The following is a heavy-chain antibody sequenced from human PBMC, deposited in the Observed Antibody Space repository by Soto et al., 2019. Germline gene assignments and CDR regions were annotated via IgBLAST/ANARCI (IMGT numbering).Heavy chain of an antibody. D-gene: IGHD1-1*01. CDR3: ARCNDDYYYGMDV. CDR1: GGSFGGYY. Sequence: SETLSLTCAVYGGSFGGYYWSWIRQPPGKGLEWIGEINHSGSTNYNPSLKSRVTISVDTSKNQFSLKLSSVTAADTAVYYCARCNDDYYYGMDVWGQGTTVTVSS. J-gene: IGHJ6*02. CDR2: INHSGST. V-gene: IGHV4-34*01.